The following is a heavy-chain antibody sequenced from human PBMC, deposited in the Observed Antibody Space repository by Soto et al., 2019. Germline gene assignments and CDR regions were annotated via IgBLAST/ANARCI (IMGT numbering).Heavy chain of an antibody. D-gene: IGHD1-26*01. CDR1: GFDFNNYD. J-gene: IGHJ3*02. CDR2: IGTKADT. V-gene: IGHV3-13*01. CDR3: ARSPSGSYPSGNALDI. Sequence: GGSLRLSCAASGFDFNNYDMFWVRQPTGKGLEWVSAIGTKADTFYPDSVKGRFTISRENARNSLYLQMNSLRAGDTGVYYCARSPSGSYPSGNALDIWGQGTMVTVSS.